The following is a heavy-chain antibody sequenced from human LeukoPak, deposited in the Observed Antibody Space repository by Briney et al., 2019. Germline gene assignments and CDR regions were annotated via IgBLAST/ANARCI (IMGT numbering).Heavy chain of an antibody. V-gene: IGHV3-11*06. J-gene: IGHJ4*02. Sequence: GGSLRLSCAASGFTFSDYYMSWIRQAPGKGLEWVSSISSGSNYIYYADSVKGRFTISRDNSKNTLYLQMNSLRAEDTAVYYCAKGWEYQLLIDYWGQGTLVTVSS. CDR3: AKGWEYQLLIDY. D-gene: IGHD2-2*01. CDR1: GFTFSDYY. CDR2: ISSGSNYI.